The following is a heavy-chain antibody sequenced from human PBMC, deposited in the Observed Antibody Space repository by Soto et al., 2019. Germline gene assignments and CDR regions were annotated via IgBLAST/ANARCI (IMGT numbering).Heavy chain of an antibody. Sequence: GGSLRLSCAASGFTLSSYAMSWVRQAPGKGLEWVSAISGSGGSTYYADSVKGRFTISRDNSKNTLYLQMNSLRAEDTAVYYCAKDKGYFDSSGYIIPGWFDYWGQGTLVTVSS. CDR2: ISGSGGST. CDR1: GFTLSSYA. V-gene: IGHV3-23*01. CDR3: AKDKGYFDSSGYIIPGWFDY. D-gene: IGHD3-22*01. J-gene: IGHJ4*02.